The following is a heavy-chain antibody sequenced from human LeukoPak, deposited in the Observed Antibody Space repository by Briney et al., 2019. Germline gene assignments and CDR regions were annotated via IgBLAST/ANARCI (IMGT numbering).Heavy chain of an antibody. D-gene: IGHD2-2*01. CDR1: GFTFSDYY. J-gene: IGHJ4*02. CDR3: ASLPLYCSSTSCSRNFDY. Sequence: GGSLRLPCAASGFTFSDYYMSWIRQAPGKGLEWVSYISSSGSTIYYADSVKGRFTISRDNAKNSLYLQMNSLRAEDTAVYYCASLPLYCSSTSCSRNFDYWGQGTLVTVSS. CDR2: ISSSGSTI. V-gene: IGHV3-11*01.